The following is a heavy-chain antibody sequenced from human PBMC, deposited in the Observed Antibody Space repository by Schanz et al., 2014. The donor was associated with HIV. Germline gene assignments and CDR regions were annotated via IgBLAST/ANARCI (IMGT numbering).Heavy chain of an antibody. D-gene: IGHD2-8*01. V-gene: IGHV3-30*18. CDR1: RFSFRGYG. Sequence: QVQLVESGGGVVQPGRSLILSCAASRFSFRGYGMHWVRQAPGKGLEWMAVISFDGSNKYYADSVKGQFTISRDNSKNTLYLQMNSLRAEDTAVYYCANSGYCTSGVCYTRGYDTDVWGQGTTVTVSS. CDR2: ISFDGSNK. CDR3: ANSGYCTSGVCYTRGYDTDV. J-gene: IGHJ6*02.